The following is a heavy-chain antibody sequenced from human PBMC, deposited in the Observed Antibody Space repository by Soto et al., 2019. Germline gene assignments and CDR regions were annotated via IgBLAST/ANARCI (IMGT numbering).Heavy chain of an antibody. D-gene: IGHD6-25*01. Sequence: PGGALRLSSVASGLAFSSNGMHGVPRAPGKGLEGRAGISYEGSNKYYAGSVKVRFTISRDNSKNTLSLQVNSLRPEDTAVYYSEKEEAARIAFESWGKGTLVTVSS. CDR2: ISYEGSNK. J-gene: IGHJ4*02. V-gene: IGHV3-30*18. CDR3: EKEEAARIAFES. CDR1: GLAFSSNG.